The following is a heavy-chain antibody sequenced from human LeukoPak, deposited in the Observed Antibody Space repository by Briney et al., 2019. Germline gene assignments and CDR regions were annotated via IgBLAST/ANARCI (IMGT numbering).Heavy chain of an antibody. D-gene: IGHD3-10*01. Sequence: ASVKVSCKASGYTFTSYDINWVRQATGQGLEWMGWMNPNSGNTGYAQKFQGRVTMTRNTSISTAYMELSSLRSEDTAVHYCARGELDPHGEGPSRTDYWGQGTLVTVSS. CDR2: MNPNSGNT. CDR1: GYTFTSYD. J-gene: IGHJ4*02. V-gene: IGHV1-8*01. CDR3: ARGELDPHGEGPSRTDY.